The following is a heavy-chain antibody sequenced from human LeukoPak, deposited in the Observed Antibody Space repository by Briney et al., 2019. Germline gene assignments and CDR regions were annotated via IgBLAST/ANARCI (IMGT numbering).Heavy chain of an antibody. V-gene: IGHV3-21*01. Sequence: GGSLRLSCAASGFTFSSYSMNWVRQAPGKGLEWVSSISSSSSYIYYADSAKGRFTISRDNAKNSLYLQMNSLRAEDTAVYYCARKRGYNYGPLDYWGQGTLVTVSS. D-gene: IGHD5-18*01. CDR1: GFTFSSYS. CDR3: ARKRGYNYGPLDY. J-gene: IGHJ4*02. CDR2: ISSSSSYI.